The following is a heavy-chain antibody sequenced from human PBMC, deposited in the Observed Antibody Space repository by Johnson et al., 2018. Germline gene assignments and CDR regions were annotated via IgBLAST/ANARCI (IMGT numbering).Heavy chain of an antibody. J-gene: IGHJ3*02. D-gene: IGHD2-15*01. Sequence: QVQLQESGPGLVKPSETLSLTCTVSGGSISSYYWSWIRQPPGKGLEWIGYIYYSGSTNYNPSLKSRVTISVDTSKNQFSLRLSPVTAADTAVFYCARGGGSDAFDIWGQGTMVTVSS. CDR2: IYYSGST. CDR1: GGSISSYY. CDR3: ARGGGSDAFDI. V-gene: IGHV4-59*01.